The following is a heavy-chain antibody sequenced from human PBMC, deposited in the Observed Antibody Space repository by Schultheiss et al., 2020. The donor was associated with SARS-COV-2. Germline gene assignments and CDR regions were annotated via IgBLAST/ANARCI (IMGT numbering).Heavy chain of an antibody. CDR3: ARDRYYYGSGKTRFDP. Sequence: SETLSLTCAVYGGSFSGYYWSWIRQPPGKGLAWIGEINHSGSTNYNPSLKSRVTISVDTSKNQFSLKLSSVTAADTAVYYCARDRYYYGSGKTRFDPWGQGTLVTVSS. CDR2: INHSGST. D-gene: IGHD3-10*01. J-gene: IGHJ5*02. CDR1: GGSFSGYY. V-gene: IGHV4-34*01.